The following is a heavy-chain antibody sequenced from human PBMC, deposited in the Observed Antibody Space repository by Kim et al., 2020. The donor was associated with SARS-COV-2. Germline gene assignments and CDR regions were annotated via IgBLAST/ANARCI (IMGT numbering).Heavy chain of an antibody. V-gene: IGHV3-21*01. D-gene: IGHD3-3*01. CDR1: GFTFSSYS. CDR2: ISSSSSYI. Sequence: GGSLRLSCAASGFTFSSYSMNWVRQAPGKGLEWVSSISSSSSYIYYADSVKGRFTISRDNAKNSLYLQMNSLRAEDTAVYYCARAPADITIFGVVIYYFDYCGQGTLVTVSS. J-gene: IGHJ4*02. CDR3: ARAPADITIFGVVIYYFDY.